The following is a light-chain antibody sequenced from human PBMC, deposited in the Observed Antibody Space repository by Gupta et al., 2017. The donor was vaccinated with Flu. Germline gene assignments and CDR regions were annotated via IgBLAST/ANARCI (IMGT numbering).Light chain of an antibody. CDR2: EVS. J-gene: IGLJ1*01. V-gene: IGLV2-14*01. Sequence: QSALTQPASVSGSPVQSITISCTGTSTAIGSYDYVSWYQHHPGKAPKLIIFEVSDRPSGITNRFSGSKSANTASLTISGRQEEDEADYYCCSYRDSVTLVFGTGTRVNV. CDR3: CSYRDSVTLV. CDR1: STAIGSYDY.